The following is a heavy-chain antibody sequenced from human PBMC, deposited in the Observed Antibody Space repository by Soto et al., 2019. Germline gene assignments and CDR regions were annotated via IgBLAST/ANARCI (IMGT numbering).Heavy chain of an antibody. Sequence: QVQLVQSGAEVRKPGSSVRVSCKASGGRFNTYAFNWVRQAPGQGLEWLGGIITFFGAAMYAQKFQGRVTITADELTSTADMELSGLRSEDTAVYYCARGGKERFRGSGMDVWGQGTTITVSS. J-gene: IGHJ6*02. CDR3: ARGGKERFRGSGMDV. CDR1: GGRFNTYA. CDR2: IITFFGAA. D-gene: IGHD1-1*01. V-gene: IGHV1-69*01.